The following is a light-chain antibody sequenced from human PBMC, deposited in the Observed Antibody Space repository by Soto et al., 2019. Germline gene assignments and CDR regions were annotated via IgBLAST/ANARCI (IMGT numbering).Light chain of an antibody. Sequence: DVQMTQSPSTLSASVGDRLTITCRASQRISTWLAWYQQKPGKAPTLLISDASTLERGVPSRFRGSVSGTEFTLTISSLQPDDFATYYCHQYNTYPWTFGQGTKVEI. CDR3: HQYNTYPWT. J-gene: IGKJ1*01. CDR1: QRISTW. V-gene: IGKV1-5*01. CDR2: DAS.